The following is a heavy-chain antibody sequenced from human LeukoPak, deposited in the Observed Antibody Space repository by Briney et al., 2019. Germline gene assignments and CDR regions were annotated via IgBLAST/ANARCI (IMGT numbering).Heavy chain of an antibody. CDR3: ATVNSTITGARGFDF. D-gene: IGHD1-26*01. V-gene: IGHV3-33*03. CDR1: GLSFSSYG. J-gene: IGHJ4*02. CDR2: IWYDGSKT. Sequence: GGSLRLSCAASGLSFSSYGMHWVRQAPGKGLEWVAFIWYDGSKTYYGDSVKGRFSISRDNSKNTLYLQINSLRVEDTAVYYCATVNSTITGARGFDFWGQGTLVTVSS.